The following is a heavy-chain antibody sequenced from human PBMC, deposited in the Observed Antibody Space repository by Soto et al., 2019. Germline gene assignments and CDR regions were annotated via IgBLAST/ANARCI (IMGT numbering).Heavy chain of an antibody. D-gene: IGHD3-10*01. CDR3: ARDFRIWFGELLSTPYYYGMDV. V-gene: IGHV1-2*04. CDR1: GYTFTGYY. J-gene: IGHJ6*02. CDR2: INPNSGGT. Sequence: GASVKVSCKASGYTFTGYYMHWVRQAPGQGLEWMGWINPNSGGTNYAQKFQGWVTMTRDTSISTAYMELSRLRSDDTAVYYCARDFRIWFGELLSTPYYYGMDVWGQGTTVTVSS.